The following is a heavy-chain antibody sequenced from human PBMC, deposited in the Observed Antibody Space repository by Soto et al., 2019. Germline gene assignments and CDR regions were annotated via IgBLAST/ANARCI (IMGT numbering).Heavy chain of an antibody. V-gene: IGHV1-69*06. D-gene: IGHD6-6*01. CDR2: IIPIFGTA. CDR3: ARGSYSSSGRVYYYGMDV. Sequence: AASVKVSCKASGYTFTSYGISWVRQAPGQGLEWMGGIIPIFGTANYAQKFQGRVTITADKSTSTAYMELSSLRSEDTAVYYCARGSYSSSGRVYYYGMDVWGQGTTVTVSS. CDR1: GYTFTSYG. J-gene: IGHJ6*02.